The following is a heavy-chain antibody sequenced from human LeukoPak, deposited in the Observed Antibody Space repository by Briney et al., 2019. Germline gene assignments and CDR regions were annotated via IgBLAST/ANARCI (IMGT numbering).Heavy chain of an antibody. CDR3: AKSRYCTSTSCYKGHGMDV. CDR2: ISGSGGTT. J-gene: IGHJ6*02. V-gene: IGHV3-23*01. D-gene: IGHD2-2*02. CDR1: GFTFSTYA. Sequence: GGSLRLSCAASGFTFSTYAMTWARQAPGKGLEWVSGISGSGGTTYYVDSVKGRFTISRDNSKNTLYLQMISLRAEDTAVYYCAKSRYCTSTSCYKGHGMDVWGQGTTVTVSS.